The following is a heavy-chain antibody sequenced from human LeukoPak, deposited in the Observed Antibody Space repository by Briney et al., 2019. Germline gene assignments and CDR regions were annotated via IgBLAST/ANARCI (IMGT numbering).Heavy chain of an antibody. D-gene: IGHD2-8*01. V-gene: IGHV3-9*01. Sequence: GGSLRLSCAASGFTFDDYAMHWVRQAPGKGLEWVSGISWNSGSIGYADSVKGRFTISRDNAKNPLYLQMNSLRAEDTALCYCAKDRCTNGVCYDGMDVWGQGTTVTVSS. CDR2: ISWNSGSI. CDR3: AKDRCTNGVCYDGMDV. J-gene: IGHJ6*02. CDR1: GFTFDDYA.